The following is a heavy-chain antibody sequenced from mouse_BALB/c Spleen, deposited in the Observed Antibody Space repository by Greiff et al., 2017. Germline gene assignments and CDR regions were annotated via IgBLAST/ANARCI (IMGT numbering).Heavy chain of an antibody. D-gene: IGHD2-3*01. J-gene: IGHJ2*01. CDR2: ISTYYGDA. Sequence: QVQLKESGAELVRPGVSVKISCKGSGYTFTDYAMHWVKQSHAKSLEWIGVISTYYGDASYNQKFKGKATMTVDKSSSTAYMELARLTSEDSAIYYCARVYDGYWDYWGQGTTLTVSS. CDR3: ARVYDGYWDY. V-gene: IGHV1S137*01. CDR1: GYTFTDYA.